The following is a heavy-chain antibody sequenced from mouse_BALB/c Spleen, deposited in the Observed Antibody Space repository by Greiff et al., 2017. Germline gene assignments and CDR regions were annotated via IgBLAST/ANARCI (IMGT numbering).Heavy chain of an antibody. J-gene: IGHJ3*01. CDR2: INPSTGYT. Sequence: QVQLQQSGAELAKPGASVKMSCKASGYTFTSYWMHWVKQRPGQGLEWIGYINPSTGYTEYNQKFKDKATLTADKSSSTAYMQLSSLTSEDSAVYYCAREYASFAYWGQGTLVTVSA. CDR3: AREYASFAY. D-gene: IGHD2-10*02. CDR1: GYTFTSYW. V-gene: IGHV1-7*01.